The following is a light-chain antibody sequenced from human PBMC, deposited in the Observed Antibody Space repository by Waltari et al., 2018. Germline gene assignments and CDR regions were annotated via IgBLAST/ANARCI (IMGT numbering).Light chain of an antibody. Sequence: GVMTPSPLSLPVTLGQPAALSYRSTQSLVHSDGNTYWNWFQQMPGQSPRRLIYKVSNRDSGVPDRFSGSGSGTDFTLKISRVEAEDVGVYYCMQGTHWPPTFGQGTKVEIK. CDR3: MQGTHWPPT. CDR2: KVS. V-gene: IGKV2-30*02. J-gene: IGKJ1*01. CDR1: QSLVHSDGNTY.